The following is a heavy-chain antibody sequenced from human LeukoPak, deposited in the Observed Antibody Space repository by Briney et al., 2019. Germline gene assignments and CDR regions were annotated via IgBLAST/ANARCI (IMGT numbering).Heavy chain of an antibody. Sequence: GSVKVSCKASGYTFTSYAMNWVRQAPGQGLEWMGWINTNTGNPTYAQGFTGRFVFSLDTSVSTAYLQISSLKAEDTAVYYCARVRYYDILTGYLHTGDYYGMDVWGQGTTVTVSS. CDR3: ARVRYYDILTGYLHTGDYYGMDV. CDR1: GYTFTSYA. J-gene: IGHJ6*02. CDR2: INTNTGNP. D-gene: IGHD3-9*01. V-gene: IGHV7-4-1*02.